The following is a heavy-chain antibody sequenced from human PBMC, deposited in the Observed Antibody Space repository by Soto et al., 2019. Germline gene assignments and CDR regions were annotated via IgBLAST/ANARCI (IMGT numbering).Heavy chain of an antibody. CDR2: ITPSSSAI. Sequence: GGSLRLSCAASGFIFSDYSMNWIRQAPGKGLEWIAYITPSSSAIHYADSVRGRFTISRDNVKNSLYLQMNSLRDEDTAVYYCAAIIFGSKDWGQGTLVTVS. V-gene: IGHV3-48*02. D-gene: IGHD3-3*02. CDR1: GFIFSDYS. CDR3: AAIIFGSKD. J-gene: IGHJ4*02.